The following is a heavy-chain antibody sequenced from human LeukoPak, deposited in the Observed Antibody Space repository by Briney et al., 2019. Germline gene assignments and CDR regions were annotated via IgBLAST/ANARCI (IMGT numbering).Heavy chain of an antibody. D-gene: IGHD4-11*01. V-gene: IGHV4-38-2*01. J-gene: IGHJ4*02. CDR1: GYSIRSGYQ. Sequence: SETLSLTCSVSGYSIRSGYQWGWIRQAPGKGLEWIGSINYSGRTCDNPSLKSRVTISIDTSKNQIFLKLRSTTAADTAHYYCARAEINDYNRYWGQGILVIVSS. CDR3: ARAEINDYNRY. CDR2: INYSGRT.